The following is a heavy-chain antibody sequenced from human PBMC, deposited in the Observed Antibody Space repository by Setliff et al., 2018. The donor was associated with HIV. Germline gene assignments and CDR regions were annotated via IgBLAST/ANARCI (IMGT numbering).Heavy chain of an antibody. D-gene: IGHD1-26*01. CDR3: ARGHGVYSGSYLAVYFDY. Sequence: SETLSLTCAVYGGSFSGYYWSWIRQPPGKGLEWIGEINHSGSTNYKPSLKSRVTISVDMSKNQASLKVSSVTAADTAVYYCARGHGVYSGSYLAVYFDYWGQGTLVTVSS. CDR2: INHSGST. J-gene: IGHJ4*02. CDR1: GGSFSGYY. V-gene: IGHV4-34*01.